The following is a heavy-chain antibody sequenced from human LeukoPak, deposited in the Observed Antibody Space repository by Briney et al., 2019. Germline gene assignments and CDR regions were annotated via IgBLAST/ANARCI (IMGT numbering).Heavy chain of an antibody. Sequence: VASVKVSCKASGYTFTGYYMHWVRQAPGQGLEWMGWINPNSGGTNYAQKFQGRVTMTRDTSISTAYMELSRLRSDDTAVYYCARDSGQGYCSGGSCDHDYWGQGTLVTVSS. V-gene: IGHV1-2*02. CDR1: GYTFTGYY. CDR2: INPNSGGT. J-gene: IGHJ4*02. D-gene: IGHD2-15*01. CDR3: ARDSGQGYCSGGSCDHDY.